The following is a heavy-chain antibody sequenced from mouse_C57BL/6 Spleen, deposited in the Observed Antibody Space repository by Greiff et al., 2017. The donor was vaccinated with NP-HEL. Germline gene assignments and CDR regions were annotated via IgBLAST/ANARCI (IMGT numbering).Heavy chain of an antibody. D-gene: IGHD2-3*01. V-gene: IGHV1-55*01. CDR3: ATSYDGYYYFDY. CDR1: GYTFTSYW. CDR2: IYPGSGST. Sequence: QVQLQQPGAELVKPGASVKMSCKASGYTFTSYWITWVKQRPGQGLEWIGDIYPGSGSTNYNEKFKSKATLTVDTSSSTAYMQLSSLTSEDSAVYYCATSYDGYYYFDYWGQGTTLTVSS. J-gene: IGHJ2*01.